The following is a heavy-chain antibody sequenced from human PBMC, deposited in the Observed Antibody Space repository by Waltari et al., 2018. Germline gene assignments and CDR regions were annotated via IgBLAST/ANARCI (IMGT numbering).Heavy chain of an antibody. J-gene: IGHJ6*02. D-gene: IGHD3-3*01. V-gene: IGHV1-69*01. CDR1: GGTFSSYA. CDR3: ARDITIFGVVIHSYGMDV. CDR2: IIPIFGTA. Sequence: QVQLVQSGAEVKKPGSSVKVSCKASGGTFSSYAISWVRQAPGQGLEWMGGIIPIFGTANYAQKFQGRVTITADESTSTAYMELSSLRSEDTAVYYCARDITIFGVVIHSYGMDVWGQGTTVTVSS.